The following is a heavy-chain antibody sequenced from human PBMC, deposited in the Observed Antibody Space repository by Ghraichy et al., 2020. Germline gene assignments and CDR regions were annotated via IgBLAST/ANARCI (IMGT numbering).Heavy chain of an antibody. Sequence: SETLSLTCTVSGGSVSSYYWSWIRQPPWKGLEWTGYSYYSGNTNYNPSLKSRITISLDTSKNKLSLKLNSVTAADTAVYYCAGGNTYGRFDYWGQGTLVTVS. D-gene: IGHD5-18*01. J-gene: IGHJ4*02. CDR3: AGGNTYGRFDY. CDR1: GGSVSSYY. CDR2: SYYSGNT. V-gene: IGHV4-59*08.